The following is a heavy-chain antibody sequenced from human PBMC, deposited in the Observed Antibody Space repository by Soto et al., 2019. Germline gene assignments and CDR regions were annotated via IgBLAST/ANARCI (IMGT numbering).Heavy chain of an antibody. Sequence: QVQLVQSGAEVKKPGASVKVSCKASGYTFTSYGISWVRQAPGQGLEWMGWISAYNGNTNYAQKLQGRVTMTTDTSTSAAYMELRRRRSDDTAVYYCARGGSYDFWSGFEAYYYYMDVWGKGTTVTVSS. D-gene: IGHD3-3*01. CDR2: ISAYNGNT. V-gene: IGHV1-18*01. J-gene: IGHJ6*03. CDR3: ARGGSYDFWSGFEAYYYYMDV. CDR1: GYTFTSYG.